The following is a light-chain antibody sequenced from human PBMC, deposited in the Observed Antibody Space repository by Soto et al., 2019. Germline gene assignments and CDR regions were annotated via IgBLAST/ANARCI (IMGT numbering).Light chain of an antibody. CDR3: QQSYNTPRT. V-gene: IGKV1-39*01. CDR1: HSISSF. CDR2: AAS. Sequence: DIPMTQSPSSLSASVGDRVTITCRASHSISSFLNWYRQKPGKAPRLLIYAASSFQSGVPSRFSGSGSGTDFTLTISSLQPEDFATYYCQQSYNTPRTFGQGTKVEIK. J-gene: IGKJ1*01.